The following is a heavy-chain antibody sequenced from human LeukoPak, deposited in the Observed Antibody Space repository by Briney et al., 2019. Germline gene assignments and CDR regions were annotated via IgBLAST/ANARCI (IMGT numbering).Heavy chain of an antibody. CDR3: AREGPTYSSSWYVGLLGFDY. D-gene: IGHD6-13*01. CDR1: GYTFTSYA. Sequence: ASVKVSCKASGYTFTSYAIHWVRQAPGQRLEWRGWINTVNGNTEYSQDFPGRVTITRDTPAITAYMELSSLRSEDMAVYYCAREGPTYSSSWYVGLLGFDYWGQGTLVTVSS. J-gene: IGHJ4*02. CDR2: INTVNGNT. V-gene: IGHV1-3*03.